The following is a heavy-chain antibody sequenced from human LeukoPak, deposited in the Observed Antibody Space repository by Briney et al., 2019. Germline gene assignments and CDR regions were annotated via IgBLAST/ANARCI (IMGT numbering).Heavy chain of an antibody. CDR2: INTNTGNP. J-gene: IGHJ4*02. CDR3: ARERYYYDSSGYHPIPDY. Sequence: ASVKVSCKASGYTFTSYAMNWVRQAPGQGLEWMGWINTNTGNPTYAQGFTGRFVSSLDTSVSTAYLQISSLKAEDTAVYYCARERYYYDSSGYHPIPDYWGQGTLVTVSS. CDR1: GYTFTSYA. V-gene: IGHV7-4-1*02. D-gene: IGHD3-22*01.